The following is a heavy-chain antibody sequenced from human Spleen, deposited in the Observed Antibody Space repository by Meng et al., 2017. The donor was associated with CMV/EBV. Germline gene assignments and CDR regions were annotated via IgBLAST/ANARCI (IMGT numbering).Heavy chain of an antibody. CDR1: GFTFSSYA. V-gene: IGHV3-30-3*01. CDR2: ISYDGSNK. Sequence: GESLKISCAASGFTFSSYAMHWVRQAPGKGLEWVAVISYDGSNKYYADSVKGRFTISRDNSKNTLYLQMNSLRAEDTAVYYCARDAVVPAATYSFDYWGQGTLVTVSS. CDR3: ARDAVVPAATYSFDY. J-gene: IGHJ4*02. D-gene: IGHD2-2*01.